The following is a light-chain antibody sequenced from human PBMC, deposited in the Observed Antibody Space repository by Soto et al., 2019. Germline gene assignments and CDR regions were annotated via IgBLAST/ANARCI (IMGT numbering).Light chain of an antibody. Sequence: EIVLTQSPGTLSLSPGERATLSCRASQSVSSIYLAWYQQKPGQAPRLLIYGASSRATGIPDRFSGSGSGTDFTLTISRLEPEDFAVYYCHQYGSLYTFGQGTKLEIK. CDR2: GAS. CDR1: QSVSSIY. V-gene: IGKV3-20*01. CDR3: HQYGSLYT. J-gene: IGKJ2*01.